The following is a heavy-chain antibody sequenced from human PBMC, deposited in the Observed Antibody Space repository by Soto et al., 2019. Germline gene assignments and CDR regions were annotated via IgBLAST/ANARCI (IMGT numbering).Heavy chain of an antibody. J-gene: IGHJ4*02. Sequence: QVQLVESGGGVVQPGRSLRLSCAASGFTFSSYGMHWVRQAPGKGLEWVAVISYDGSNKYYADSVKGRFTISRDNSKNTLYLQMNSLRAEDTAVYYCAKDLAYYDMLTGPDYWGQGTLVTVSS. CDR3: AKDLAYYDMLTGPDY. CDR1: GFTFSSYG. V-gene: IGHV3-30*18. CDR2: ISYDGSNK. D-gene: IGHD3-9*01.